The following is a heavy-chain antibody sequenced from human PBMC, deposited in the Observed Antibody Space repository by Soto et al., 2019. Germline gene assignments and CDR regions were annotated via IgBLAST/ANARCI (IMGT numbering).Heavy chain of an antibody. V-gene: IGHV3-15*01. CDR1: GFTFSNAW. J-gene: IGHJ6*02. D-gene: IGHD3-9*01. CDR2: IKSKTDGGTT. Sequence: EVQLVESGGGLVKPGGSLRLSCAASGFTFSNAWMSWVRQAPGKGLEWVGRIKSKTDGGTTDYAAPVKGRFTISRDDSKNTLYLQMNSLKTEDTAVYYCTTDPVLRYFSTDYYYGMDVWGQGTTVTVSS. CDR3: TTDPVLRYFSTDYYYGMDV.